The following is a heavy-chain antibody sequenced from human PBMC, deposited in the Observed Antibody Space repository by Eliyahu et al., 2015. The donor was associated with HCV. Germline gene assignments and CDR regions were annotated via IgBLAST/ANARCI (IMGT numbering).Heavy chain of an antibody. Sequence: EVKLVESGGGLVQXGRSXXLSCXXSGXNFDDYAMHWVXQAPGKGLEWVSGINWNSANIGXADSVKGRFTISRDNAKNSLYLQMNSLRPEDTALYYCARGVYYYYYAMDVWGQGTTVTVSS. D-gene: IGHD3-16*01. CDR2: INWNSANI. J-gene: IGHJ6*02. CDR3: ARGVYYYYYAMDV. V-gene: IGHV3-9*01. CDR1: GXNFDDYA.